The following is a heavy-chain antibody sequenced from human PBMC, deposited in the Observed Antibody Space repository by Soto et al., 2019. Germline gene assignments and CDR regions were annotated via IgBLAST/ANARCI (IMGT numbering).Heavy chain of an antibody. CDR1: GYTFTSYY. D-gene: IGHD3-10*01. CDR3: ARHLGVRGVIHYMDV. J-gene: IGHJ6*03. CDR2: INPSGGST. V-gene: IGHV1-46*01. Sequence: GASVKVFCKASGYTFTSYYMHWVRQAPGQGLEWMGIINPSGGSTSYAQKFQGRVTMTRDTSTSTVYMELSSLRSEDTAVYYCARHLGVRGVIHYMDVWGKGTTVTVSS.